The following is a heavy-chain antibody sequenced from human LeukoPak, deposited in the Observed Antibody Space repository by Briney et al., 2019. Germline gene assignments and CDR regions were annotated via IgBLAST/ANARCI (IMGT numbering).Heavy chain of an antibody. J-gene: IGHJ5*02. CDR2: LRSDGSNK. Sequence: GGSLRLSCAASGFTFSSHGMHWVRQAPGKGLEWVAFLRSDGSNKYYADSVRGRFTISRDNSKNTLYLQINSLRAEDTAVYYCAKDSSSDPWGQGTLVTVSS. D-gene: IGHD6-6*01. CDR1: GFTFSSHG. CDR3: AKDSSSDP. V-gene: IGHV3-30*02.